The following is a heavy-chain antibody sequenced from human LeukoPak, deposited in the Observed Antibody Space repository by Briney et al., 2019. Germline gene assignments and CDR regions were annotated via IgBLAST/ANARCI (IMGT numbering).Heavy chain of an antibody. CDR2: MNPNSGST. CDR1: GYTFTSYD. D-gene: IGHD4-11*01. J-gene: IGHJ5*02. CDR3: ARGGLYSNYAGWFDP. V-gene: IGHV1-8*01. Sequence: ASVKVSCKASGYTFTSYDINWVRQATGQGLEWMGWMNPNSGSTGYAQKFQGRVTITADESTSTAYMELSSLRSEDTAVYYCARGGLYSNYAGWFDPWGQGTLVTVSS.